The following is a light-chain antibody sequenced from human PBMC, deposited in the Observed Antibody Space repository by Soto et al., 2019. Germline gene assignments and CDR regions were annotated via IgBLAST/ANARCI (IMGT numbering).Light chain of an antibody. CDR3: QQSYSTPWT. J-gene: IGKJ1*01. CDR1: QSISSY. V-gene: IGKV1-39*01. CDR2: AAS. Sequence: DIQMTQSPSSLSASVGDRVTITCRASQSISSYLNWYQQKPGKAPKLLIYAASSLQSGVPSRFSGSGSGTDFTLTISSLQPEDFATYYCQQSYSTPWTFGQGNKVEI.